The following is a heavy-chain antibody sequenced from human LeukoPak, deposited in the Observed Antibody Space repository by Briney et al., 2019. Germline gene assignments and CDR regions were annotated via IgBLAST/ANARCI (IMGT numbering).Heavy chain of an antibody. Sequence: PGRSLRLSCAASGFTFTRYEMNCVRQAPRKGLEWVSHISIIGTTIYYAGAVKGRFAISRDDAKTSPFVQLNSLRAEDTAVYYCARGSLTAYYSGWSMDVWGQGTTVTVSS. J-gene: IGHJ6*02. D-gene: IGHD6-13*01. CDR3: ARGSLTAYYSGWSMDV. V-gene: IGHV3-48*03. CDR2: ISIIGTTI. CDR1: GFTFTRYE.